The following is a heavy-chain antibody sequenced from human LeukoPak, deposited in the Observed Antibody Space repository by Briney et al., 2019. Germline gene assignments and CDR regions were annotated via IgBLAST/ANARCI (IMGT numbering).Heavy chain of an antibody. CDR3: ARTKIGYYGSGRYNHHMDV. CDR2: ISVYNGNT. V-gene: IGHV1-18*01. CDR1: GYTFTSYG. J-gene: IGHJ6*03. Sequence: GASVKVSCKASGYTFTSYGISWVRQAPGQGLEWMGWISVYNGNTNYAQKLQGRVTMTTDTSTSTAYMELRILRSDDTAVYYCARTKIGYYGSGRYNHHMDVWGKGTTVTVSS. D-gene: IGHD3-10*01.